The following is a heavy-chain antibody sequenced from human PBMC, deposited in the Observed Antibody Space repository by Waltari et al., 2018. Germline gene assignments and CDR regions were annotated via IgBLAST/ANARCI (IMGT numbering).Heavy chain of an antibody. V-gene: IGHV4-39*01. J-gene: IGHJ4*02. CDR1: GGSIGSISYY. D-gene: IGHD3-22*01. Sequence: QLSLPGPGPGLVKPSEPLSLTCPLSGGSIGSISYYWGWVPQPPGKGLELIGRCYYRRRYYHHPSPSSGVTTSVATSKNQFSLKLSCVTAADTSVYYCARPADSSGYYFYWGQGTLVTVSS. CDR2: CYYRRRY. CDR3: ARPADSSGYYFY.